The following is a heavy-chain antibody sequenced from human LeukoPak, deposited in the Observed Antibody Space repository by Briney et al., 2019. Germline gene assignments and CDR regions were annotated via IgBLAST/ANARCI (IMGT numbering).Heavy chain of an antibody. CDR1: GGSISSDY. Sequence: PSETLSLTCTVSGGSISSDYWSWIRQPPGKGLEWIGYIYYSGSTNYNPSLKSRVTISVDTSKNQFSLKLSSVTAADTAVYYCASAMAPYDSPHYSDYWGQGTLVTVSS. CDR2: IYYSGST. V-gene: IGHV4-59*01. J-gene: IGHJ4*02. D-gene: IGHD3-22*01. CDR3: ASAMAPYDSPHYSDY.